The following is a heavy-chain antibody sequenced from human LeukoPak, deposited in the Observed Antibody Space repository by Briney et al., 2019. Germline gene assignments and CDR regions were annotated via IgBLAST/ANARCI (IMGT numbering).Heavy chain of an antibody. D-gene: IGHD3-9*01. J-gene: IGHJ3*02. Sequence: SLPHVPCVFSVLRCFLRWVGQAPARGREGVSAVSGSCGSTYYADSLKGRFTISRDNSQNTLYLEVNTLNAEDTAAYFCAKDRGYDILTGYHNAFDIWGQGTMVTVSS. V-gene: IGHV3-23*01. CDR2: VSGSCGST. CDR1: VFSVLRCF. CDR3: AKDRGYDILTGYHNAFDI.